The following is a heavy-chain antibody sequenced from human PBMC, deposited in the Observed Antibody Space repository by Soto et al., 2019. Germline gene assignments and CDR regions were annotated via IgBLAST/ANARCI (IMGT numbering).Heavy chain of an antibody. CDR3: ARQGFCSSTSCYTVDY. D-gene: IGHD2-2*02. Sequence: GESLKISCKGSGYSFTNYWIGWVRQMPGKGLEWMGIIYPGDSNTRYSPSFQGQVTISADKSISTAYLQWSSLKASDTATYYCARQGFCSSTSCYTVDYWGQGTRVTVSS. CDR2: IYPGDSNT. CDR1: GYSFTNYW. J-gene: IGHJ4*02. V-gene: IGHV5-51*01.